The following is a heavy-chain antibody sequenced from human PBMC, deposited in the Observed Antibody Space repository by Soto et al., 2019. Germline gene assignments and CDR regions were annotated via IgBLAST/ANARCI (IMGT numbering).Heavy chain of an antibody. CDR1: GGSFSGYY. V-gene: IGHV4-34*01. Sequence: SETLSLTCAVYGGSFSGYYWSWIRQPPGKGLEWIGEINHSGSTNYNPSLKSRVTISVDTSKNQFSLKLSSVTAADTAVYYCARAYGFWSGSYLENYYYYMDVWSKGTTVTVSS. CDR2: INHSGST. D-gene: IGHD3-3*01. J-gene: IGHJ6*03. CDR3: ARAYGFWSGSYLENYYYYMDV.